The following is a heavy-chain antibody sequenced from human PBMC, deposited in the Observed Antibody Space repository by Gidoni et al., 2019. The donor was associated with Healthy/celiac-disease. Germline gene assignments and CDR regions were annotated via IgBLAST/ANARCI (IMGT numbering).Heavy chain of an antibody. Sequence: EVQLVQSGAEVKKPGESLKISCKGSGYSFTSYWIGWVRQMPGKGLEWMGIIYPGDSDTRYSPSFQGQVTISADKSISTAYLQWSSLKASDTAMYYCARLLGYCSSTSCFPTYYFDYWGQGTLVTVSS. D-gene: IGHD2-2*01. CDR1: GYSFTSYW. J-gene: IGHJ4*02. CDR3: ARLLGYCSSTSCFPTYYFDY. CDR2: IYPGDSDT. V-gene: IGHV5-51*01.